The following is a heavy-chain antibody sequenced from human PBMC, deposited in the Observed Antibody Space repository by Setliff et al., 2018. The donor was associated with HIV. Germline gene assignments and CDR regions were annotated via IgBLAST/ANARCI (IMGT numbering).Heavy chain of an antibody. CDR1: GYDFATYW. CDR2: LYPSDSDA. V-gene: IGHV5-51*01. D-gene: IGHD3-9*01. Sequence: GASLKISCKTSGYDFATYWIGWVRQMPGKGLEWMGVLYPSDSDAIYSPTFQGRVTISADKATNTAYLQWASLKSSDTAIYYCVRPLVIAFDTSDIWGQGTMVT. CDR3: VRPLVIAFDTSDI. J-gene: IGHJ3*02.